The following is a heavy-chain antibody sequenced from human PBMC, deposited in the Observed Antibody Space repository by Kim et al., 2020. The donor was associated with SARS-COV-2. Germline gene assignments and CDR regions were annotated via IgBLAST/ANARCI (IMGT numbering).Heavy chain of an antibody. Sequence: SETLSLTCTVSGGTISSSSHYWGWIRQSPGKGLEWIGTIHYSGTTYHNPSLKSRITISVETSKNQFSLNLSSVTDADTAEYYCATPDFHGSGSYPW. V-gene: IGHV4-39*07. CDR3: ATPDFHGSGSYP. D-gene: IGHD3-10*01. J-gene: IGHJ5*02. CDR2: IHYSGTT. CDR1: GGTISSSSHY.